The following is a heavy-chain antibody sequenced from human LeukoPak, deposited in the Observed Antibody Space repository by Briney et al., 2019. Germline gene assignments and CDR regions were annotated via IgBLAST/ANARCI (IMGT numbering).Heavy chain of an antibody. CDR1: GFTVSDYY. D-gene: IGHD2-15*01. J-gene: IGHJ4*02. V-gene: IGHV3-53*01. CDR3: ARGGAFYRIPRY. Sequence: AGGSLSLSCVASGFTVSDYYWSWIRQAPGKGLEWVSVLYPNETTNYADSLKGRFTISIDASKNTFSLQMTTLTAADTAVYYCARGGAFYRIPRYWGQGTLVTVSS. CDR2: LYPNETT.